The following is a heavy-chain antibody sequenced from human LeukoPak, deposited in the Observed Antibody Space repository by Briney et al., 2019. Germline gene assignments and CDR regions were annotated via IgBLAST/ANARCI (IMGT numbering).Heavy chain of an antibody. CDR1: GYTFNNHY. D-gene: IGHD4-17*01. Sequence: ASVKVSCKASGYTFNNHYMYWVRQAPGQGLEWMGVINPSGGSTSYAQKFQGRVTMTRDTSTRTVYMEVNSLRSEDTAVYYCAKGHPDYGPWDYWGQGTLVTVSS. J-gene: IGHJ4*02. V-gene: IGHV1-46*02. CDR2: INPSGGST. CDR3: AKGHPDYGPWDY.